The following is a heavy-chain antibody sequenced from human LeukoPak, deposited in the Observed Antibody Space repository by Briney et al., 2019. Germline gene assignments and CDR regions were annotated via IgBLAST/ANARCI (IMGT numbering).Heavy chain of an antibody. J-gene: IGHJ3*02. V-gene: IGHV3-72*01. D-gene: IGHD3-22*01. CDR3: ARDGAEGDNSAFDI. CDR1: VATLSDYH. Sequence: GGSLRLSCAASVATLSDYHMDWVRQAPGKGLEWIGRTRNKARGYTTEYAASVKGRFTISRDDSKTSVYLQMNSLKTEDTAVYFCARDGAEGDNSAFDIWGHGTVVTVSS. CDR2: TRNKARGYTT.